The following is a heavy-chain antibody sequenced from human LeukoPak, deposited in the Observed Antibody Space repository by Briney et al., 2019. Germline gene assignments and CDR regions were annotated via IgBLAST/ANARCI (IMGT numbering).Heavy chain of an antibody. Sequence: PGGSLRLSCAASGFTFSSYSMNWVRQAPGKGLEWLSYTSSSSSMIYYADSVKGRFTISRDNAKNSLYLQMNSLRDEGTAVYYCAEGMVTSLDYWGQGTLLTVSS. CDR2: TSSSSSMI. CDR1: GFTFSSYS. V-gene: IGHV3-48*02. J-gene: IGHJ4*02. D-gene: IGHD5-18*01. CDR3: AEGMVTSLDY.